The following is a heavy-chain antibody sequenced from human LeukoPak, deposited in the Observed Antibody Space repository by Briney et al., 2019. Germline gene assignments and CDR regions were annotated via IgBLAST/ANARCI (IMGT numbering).Heavy chain of an antibody. CDR3: ARGEGIAVAGISYYFDY. CDR1: GDSISSTSYY. V-gene: IGHV4-39*07. CDR2: INHSGST. J-gene: IGHJ4*02. Sequence: SETLSLTCTVSGDSISSTSYYWSWIRQPPGKGLEWIGEINHSGSTNYNPSLKSRVTISVDTSKNQFSLKLSSVTAADTAVYYCARGEGIAVAGISYYFDYWGQGTLVTVSS. D-gene: IGHD6-19*01.